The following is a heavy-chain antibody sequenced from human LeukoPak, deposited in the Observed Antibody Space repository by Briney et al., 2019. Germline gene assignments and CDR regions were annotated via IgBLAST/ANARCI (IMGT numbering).Heavy chain of an antibody. CDR1: GGSISSSPYY. J-gene: IGHJ5*02. CDR2: IYYSGTT. CDR3: AKGAGGFSYYNWFDP. Sequence: SETLSLTCTVSGGSISSSPYYWGWVRQPPGKGLEWIGSIYYSGTTHYNPSLESRVTISVDTSKNQFSLKLASVTAADTAIYYCAKGAGGFSYYNWFDPWGQGTLVTVSS. D-gene: IGHD5-18*01. V-gene: IGHV4-39*07.